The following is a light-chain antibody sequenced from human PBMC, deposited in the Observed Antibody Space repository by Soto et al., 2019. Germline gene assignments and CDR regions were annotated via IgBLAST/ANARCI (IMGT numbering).Light chain of an antibody. CDR2: EAS. J-gene: IGKJ1*01. CDR3: HQSFSVPRT. V-gene: IGKV1-39*01. Sequence: DIQITQSPSSLFPPVGARVTIPSRASQSVRSYLNWYQQSPGKAPKLLIYEASSLHSGVPSRFSGDGYGTHFTLTITNLQPEDFGSYFCHQSFSVPRTFGQGTKVDIK. CDR1: QSVRSY.